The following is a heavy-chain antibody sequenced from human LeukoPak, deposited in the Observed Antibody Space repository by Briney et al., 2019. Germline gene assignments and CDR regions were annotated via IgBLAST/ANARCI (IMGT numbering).Heavy chain of an antibody. V-gene: IGHV3-15*01. J-gene: IGHJ3*02. D-gene: IGHD5-18*01. CDR2: IKSKTDGGTT. CDR1: GFTFSNAW. Sequence: GGSLRLSCAASGFTFSNAWMSWVRQAPGKGLEWVGRIKSKTDGGTTDYASPVKGRFTISRDDSKNTPYLQMNSLKTEDTAVYYCTTGGYNTATPLVPRDAFDIWGQGTMVTVSS. CDR3: TTGGYNTATPLVPRDAFDI.